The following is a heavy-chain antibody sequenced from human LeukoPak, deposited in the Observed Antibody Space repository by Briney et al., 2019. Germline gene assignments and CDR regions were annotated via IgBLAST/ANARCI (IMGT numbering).Heavy chain of an antibody. D-gene: IGHD1-26*01. CDR3: ARGSTTRSGPLDY. V-gene: IGHV3-11*04. J-gene: IGHJ4*02. CDR2: ISSSGSTI. Sequence: PGGSLRLSCAASGFSFSDYYMSWIRQAPGKGLEWVSYISSSGSTIYYADSVKGRFTISRDNAKNSLYLQMNSLGAEETAVYYCARGSTTRSGPLDYWGQGTLVTVSS. CDR1: GFSFSDYY.